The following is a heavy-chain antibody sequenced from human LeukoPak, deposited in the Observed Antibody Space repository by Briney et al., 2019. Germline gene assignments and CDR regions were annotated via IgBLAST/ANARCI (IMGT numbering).Heavy chain of an antibody. Sequence: QPGGSLRLSCAASGLTFRSYAVTWVRQAPGKGLEWVAVISDSGGWSNHADSVKGRFTISRDDSKNTLYLHMNSLRADHTSVYYCARARQEAAGTGAFDVWGQGTMVTASS. J-gene: IGHJ3*01. CDR3: ARARQEAAGTGAFDV. CDR2: ISDSGGWS. D-gene: IGHD6-13*01. V-gene: IGHV3-23*01. CDR1: GLTFRSYA.